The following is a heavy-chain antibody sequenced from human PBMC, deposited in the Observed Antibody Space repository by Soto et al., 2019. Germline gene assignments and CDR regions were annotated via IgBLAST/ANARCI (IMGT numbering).Heavy chain of an antibody. CDR1: GFSFSSYA. V-gene: IGHV3-30-3*01. CDR2: ISHDGINK. D-gene: IGHD6-19*01. J-gene: IGHJ5*02. CDR3: ARDMYSSDYFVKWFEP. Sequence: ESGGGVVQPGRSLRLSCTASGFSFSSYAMYWFRQPPGKGLEWVAVISHDGINKHYADSVKGRVTVSRDNSNHWLDLQLNSLRGEDTAMYFCARDMYSSDYFVKWFEPWGQGTLVTVSS.